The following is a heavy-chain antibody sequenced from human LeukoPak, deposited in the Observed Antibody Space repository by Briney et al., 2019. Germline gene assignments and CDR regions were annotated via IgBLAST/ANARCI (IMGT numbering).Heavy chain of an antibody. J-gene: IGHJ4*02. CDR2: IYYSGSD. D-gene: IGHD4-23*01. V-gene: IGHV4-31*03. CDR3: ARQSDGGNWIGY. CDR1: GGSISSGGYY. Sequence: KASETLSPTCTVSGGSISSGGYYWSWIRQHPGKGLEWIGYIYYSGSDYYNPSLKSRVTISVDTSKNQFSLKLSSVTAADTAVDYCARQSDGGNWIGYWGEGTLVTVSS.